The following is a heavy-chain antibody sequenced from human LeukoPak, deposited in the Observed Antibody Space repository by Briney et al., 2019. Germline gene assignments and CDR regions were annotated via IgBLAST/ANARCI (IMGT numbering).Heavy chain of an antibody. CDR3: ARGGEGLRLGELSFFASDY. V-gene: IGHV3-74*03. D-gene: IGHD3-16*02. Sequence: PGGSLRLSCVGSGFTISNYWMHWVRQAPGTGLVWVSRIHPDGSITTYADSVKGRFTISRDNSKNTLYLQMSSLRAEDTAVYYCARGGEGLRLGELSFFASDYWGQGTLVTVSS. CDR2: IHPDGSIT. CDR1: GFTISNYW. J-gene: IGHJ4*02.